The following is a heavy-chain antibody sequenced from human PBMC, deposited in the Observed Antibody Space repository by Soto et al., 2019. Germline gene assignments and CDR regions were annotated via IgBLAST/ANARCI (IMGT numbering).Heavy chain of an antibody. CDR1: GGSISGGGYY. CDR2: IYYSGST. V-gene: IGHV4-31*03. J-gene: IGHJ5*02. D-gene: IGHD6-6*01. CDR3: ARGIVAARPNNWFDP. Sequence: SETLSLTCTVSGGSISGGGYYWSWIRQHPEKGLEWIGYIYYSGSTYYNPSLKSRVTISVDTSKNQFSLKLSSVTAADTAVYYCARGIVAARPNNWFDPWGQGTLVTVSS.